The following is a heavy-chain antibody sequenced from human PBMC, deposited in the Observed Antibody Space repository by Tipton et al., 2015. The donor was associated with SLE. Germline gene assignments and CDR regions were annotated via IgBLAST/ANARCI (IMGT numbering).Heavy chain of an antibody. CDR1: GYTFTSYD. V-gene: IGHV1-8*02. CDR3: ARGSLLWSHGPGP. Sequence: QLVQSGAEVKKPGASVKVSCKASGYTFTSYDINWVRQATGQGLEWMGWMNANSGNTGYAQKIQGRVTMTRNTSISTAYMELRSLRSEDVPVYYCARGSLLWSHGPGPWGQGALVTVSS. D-gene: IGHD3-10*01. J-gene: IGHJ5*02. CDR2: MNANSGNT.